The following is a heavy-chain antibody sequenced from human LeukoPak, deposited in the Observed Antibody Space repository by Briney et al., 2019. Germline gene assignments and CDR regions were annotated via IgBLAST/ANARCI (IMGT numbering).Heavy chain of an antibody. J-gene: IGHJ4*02. Sequence: GGSLTLSCADSGFSFSTYEMNWVRQAPGRGLEWVSYISSSGSSIYYADSVKGRLTIPRDNAKNSLFLQMNSLRAEDTAVYYCARGGWFFEHWGQGTLVTVSS. CDR3: ARGGWFFEH. D-gene: IGHD6-19*01. V-gene: IGHV3-48*03. CDR1: GFSFSTYE. CDR2: ISSSGSSI.